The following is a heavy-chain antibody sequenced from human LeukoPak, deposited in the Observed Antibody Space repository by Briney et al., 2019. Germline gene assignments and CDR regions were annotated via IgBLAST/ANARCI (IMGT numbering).Heavy chain of an antibody. CDR1: GFTFSSYS. Sequence: PGGSLRLSCAASGFTFSSYSMNWVRQAPGKGLEWVSYISSSSSTIYYADSVKGRFTISRDNAKNSLYLQMNSLRAEDTAVYYCARGRGVVPAANYYYMDVWGKGTTVTVSS. J-gene: IGHJ6*03. CDR3: ARGRGVVPAANYYYMDV. CDR2: ISSSSSTI. V-gene: IGHV3-48*04. D-gene: IGHD2-2*01.